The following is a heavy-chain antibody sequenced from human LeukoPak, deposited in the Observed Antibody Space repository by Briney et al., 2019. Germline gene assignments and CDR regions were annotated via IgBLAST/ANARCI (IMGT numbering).Heavy chain of an antibody. V-gene: IGHV3-23*01. J-gene: IGHJ4*02. CDR2: ISGSGGST. Sequence: GGSLRLSCAASGFTFSSYAMSWVRQAPGKGLEWVSAISGSGGSTYYADSVKGRFTISRDNSKNTLYLQMNSLRAEDTAVYYCAKEGSDPKYSSRWHDYWGQGTLVTVSS. D-gene: IGHD6-13*01. CDR3: AKEGSDPKYSSRWHDY. CDR1: GFTFSSYA.